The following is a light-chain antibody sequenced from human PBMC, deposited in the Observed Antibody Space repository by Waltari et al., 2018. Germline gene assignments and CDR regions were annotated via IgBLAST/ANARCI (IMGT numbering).Light chain of an antibody. CDR2: AKN. CDR1: SLRGYY. CDR3: ASRDTNGKRYV. J-gene: IGLJ1*01. Sequence: SSELTQDPAVSVALGQTVRITCQGDSLRGYYPGWFQQKPGQAPVLVIYAKNKRASGVPDRFSGSTSGNTASLTITGAQADDEAVYFCASRDTNGKRYVFGTGTKVTVL. V-gene: IGLV3-19*01.